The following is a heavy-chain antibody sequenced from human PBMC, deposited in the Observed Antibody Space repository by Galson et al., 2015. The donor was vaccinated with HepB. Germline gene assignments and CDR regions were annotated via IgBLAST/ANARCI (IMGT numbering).Heavy chain of an antibody. V-gene: IGHV4-34*01. D-gene: IGHD2-2*01. CDR1: GGSFSGYY. Sequence: ETLSLTCAVYGGSFSGYYWSWIRQPPGEGLEWIGEINHSGSTNYNPSLKSRVTISVDTSKNQFSLKLSSVTAADTAVYYCARGGGRYCSSTSCPYAGWYFDLWGRGTLVTVSS. CDR2: INHSGST. CDR3: ARGGGRYCSSTSCPYAGWYFDL. J-gene: IGHJ2*01.